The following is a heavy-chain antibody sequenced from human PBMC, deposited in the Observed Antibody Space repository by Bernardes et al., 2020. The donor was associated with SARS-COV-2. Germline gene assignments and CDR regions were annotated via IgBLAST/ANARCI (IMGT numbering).Heavy chain of an antibody. CDR1: GFTFSSYA. CDR2: ISGSGGST. Sequence: SLRLSCAASGFTFSSYAMSWVRQAPGKGLEWVSAISGSGGSTYYADSVKGRFTISRDNSKNTLYLQMNSLRAEDTAVYYCAKVQDTYYDFWSGYLKEFYMDVWGKGTTVTVSS. V-gene: IGHV3-23*01. CDR3: AKVQDTYYDFWSGYLKEFYMDV. J-gene: IGHJ6*03. D-gene: IGHD3-3*01.